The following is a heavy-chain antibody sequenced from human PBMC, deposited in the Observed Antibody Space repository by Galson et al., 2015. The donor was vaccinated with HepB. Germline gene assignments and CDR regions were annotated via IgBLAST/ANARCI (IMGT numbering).Heavy chain of an antibody. D-gene: IGHD3-16*02. CDR1: GFTFSSYS. CDR3: ARVSRGYDYVWGSYRYTDYYYGMDV. V-gene: IGHV3-48*01. CDR2: ISSSSSTI. J-gene: IGHJ6*02. Sequence: SLRLSCAASGFTFSSYSMNRVRQAPGKGLEWVSYISSSSSTIYYADSVKGRFTISRDNAKNSLYLQMNGLRAEDTAVYYCARVSRGYDYVWGSYRYTDYYYGMDVWGQGTTVTVSS.